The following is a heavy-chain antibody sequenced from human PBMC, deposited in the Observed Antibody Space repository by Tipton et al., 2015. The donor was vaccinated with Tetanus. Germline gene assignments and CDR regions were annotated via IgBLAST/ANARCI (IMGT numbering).Heavy chain of an antibody. CDR3: ARLGSGYSYGYYFDY. CDR1: GGSISSSSYY. D-gene: IGHD5-18*01. V-gene: IGHV4-39*01. CDR2: IYYSGST. J-gene: IGHJ4*02. Sequence: LILSCTVSGGSISSSSYYWGWIRQPPGKGLEWIGSIYYSGSTYYNPSLKSRVTISVDTSKNQFSLKLSSVTAADTAVYYCARLGSGYSYGYYFDYWGQGTLVTVSS.